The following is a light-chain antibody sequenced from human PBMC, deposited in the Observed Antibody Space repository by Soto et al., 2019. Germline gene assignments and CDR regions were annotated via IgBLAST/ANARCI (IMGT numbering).Light chain of an antibody. V-gene: IGKV3-15*01. Sequence: GERTTRSCRASQSVSSNLAWYQQKPGQAPRLLIYGASTRATGIPARFSVSGSGTDFTLTISVLQPEDFAAYYCQQLRRYPSTIGGGTKVDIK. J-gene: IGKJ4*01. CDR2: GAS. CDR3: QQLRRYPST. CDR1: QSVSSN.